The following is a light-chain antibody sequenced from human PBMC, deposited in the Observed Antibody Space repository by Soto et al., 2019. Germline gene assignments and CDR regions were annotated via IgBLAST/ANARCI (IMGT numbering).Light chain of an antibody. CDR2: EVS. J-gene: IGKJ5*01. CDR3: MRSVQPPIT. V-gene: IGKV2D-29*01. CDR1: QTILHSDRITY. Sequence: DLVLTQTPLSLSVTPGQPASISCESSQTILHSDRITYLYWYLQKAGQPPQLLIYEVSKRFSGVPDRFSGSGSGTHFTLKISRVEAEDVGVYYCMRSVQPPITFGQGTRLEIK.